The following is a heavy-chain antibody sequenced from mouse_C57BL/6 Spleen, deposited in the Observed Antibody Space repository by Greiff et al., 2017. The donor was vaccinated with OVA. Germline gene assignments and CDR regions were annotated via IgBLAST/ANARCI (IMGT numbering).Heavy chain of an antibody. CDR3: AREAFTTVVATGYYFDY. V-gene: IGHV1-58*01. J-gene: IGHJ2*01. CDR1: GYTFTSYG. D-gene: IGHD1-1*01. Sequence: EVKLVESGAELVRPGSSVKMSCKTSGYTFTSYGINWVKQRPGQGLEWIGYIYIGNGYTEYNEKFKGKATLPSDTSSSTAYMQLSSLTSEDSAIYFCAREAFTTVVATGYYFDYWGQGTTLTVSS. CDR2: IYIGNGYT.